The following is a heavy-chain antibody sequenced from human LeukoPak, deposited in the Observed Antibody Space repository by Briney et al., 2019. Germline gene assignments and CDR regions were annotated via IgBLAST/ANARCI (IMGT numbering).Heavy chain of an antibody. J-gene: IGHJ3*02. Sequence: GGSLRLSCAASGLTVSSNYMSWVRQAPEKGLEWVSVLYSVGTTYYADSVKGRFTISRDNSKNTLYLQMNSLRAEDTAVYYCARPPGRTGAFDIWGQGTMVTVSS. CDR1: GLTVSSNY. D-gene: IGHD3-10*01. V-gene: IGHV3-53*01. CDR2: LYSVGTT. CDR3: ARPPGRTGAFDI.